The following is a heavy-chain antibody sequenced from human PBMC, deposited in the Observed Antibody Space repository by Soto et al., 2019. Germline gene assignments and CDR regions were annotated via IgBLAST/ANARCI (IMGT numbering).Heavy chain of an antibody. D-gene: IGHD6-19*01. J-gene: IGHJ6*02. V-gene: IGHV3-48*03. CDR2: ISSSGSTI. CDR1: GFTFSSYE. Sequence: GGSLRLSCAASGFTFSSYEMNWVRQAPGKGLEWVPYISSSGSTIYYADSVKGRFTISRDNAKNSLYLQMNSLRAEDTAVYYCARDLAVAVPYYYGMDVWGQGTTVTVSS. CDR3: ARDLAVAVPYYYGMDV.